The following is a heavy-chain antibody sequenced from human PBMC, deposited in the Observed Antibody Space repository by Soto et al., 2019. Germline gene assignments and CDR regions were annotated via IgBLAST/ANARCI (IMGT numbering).Heavy chain of an antibody. CDR2: ISYDGSNK. CDR1: GFTFSSYA. D-gene: IGHD1-26*01. V-gene: IGHV3-30-3*01. J-gene: IGHJ3*02. Sequence: GGSLRLSCAASGFTFSSYAMHWVRQAPGKGLEWVAVISYDGSNKYYADSVKGRFTISRDNSKNTLYLQMNSLRAEDTAVYYCARAYSGSYDEDAFDIWGQGTMVTVSS. CDR3: ARAYSGSYDEDAFDI.